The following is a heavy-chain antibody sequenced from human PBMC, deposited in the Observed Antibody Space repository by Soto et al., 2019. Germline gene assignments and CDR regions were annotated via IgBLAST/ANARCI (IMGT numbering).Heavy chain of an antibody. V-gene: IGHV3-66*01. J-gene: IGHJ6*03. Sequence: GGSLRLSCAASGFTVSSNYMSWVRQAPGKGLEWVSVIYSGGSTYYADSVKGRFTIYRDNSKNTLYLQMNSLRAEDTAVYYCARVRILSNYYYMDVWGKGTTVTVSS. D-gene: IGHD3-9*01. CDR3: ARVRILSNYYYMDV. CDR2: IYSGGST. CDR1: GFTVSSNY.